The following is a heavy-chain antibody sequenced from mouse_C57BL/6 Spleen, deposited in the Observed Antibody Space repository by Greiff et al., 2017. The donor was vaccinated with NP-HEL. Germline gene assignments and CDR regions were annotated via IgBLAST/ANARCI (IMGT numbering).Heavy chain of an antibody. CDR2: IYPGDGDT. CDR1: GYAFSSSW. V-gene: IGHV1-82*01. CDR3: AIDGPPDY. Sequence: VQLQESGPELVKPGASVKISCKASGYAFSSSWMNWVKQRPGKGLEWIGRIYPGDGDTNYNGKFKGKATLTADKSSSTAYMQLSSLTSEDSAVYFCAIDGPPDYWGQGTTLTVSS. D-gene: IGHD2-3*01. J-gene: IGHJ2*01.